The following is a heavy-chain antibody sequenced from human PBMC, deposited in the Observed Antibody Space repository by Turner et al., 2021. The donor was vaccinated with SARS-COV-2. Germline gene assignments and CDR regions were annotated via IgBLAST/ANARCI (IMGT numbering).Heavy chain of an antibody. V-gene: IGHV4-31*03. Sequence: QVQLQESCPGMVKPLPTLSLTCTVSGGSISSGGYYWGWIRQHPGKGLEWIVYIYYIGSTYYNPSRKSRVTISVDTSKNQFSLKLSSVTAADTAVYYGARDYGGNSNYFDYWGQGTLVTVSS. CDR1: GGSISSGGYY. CDR2: IYYIGST. J-gene: IGHJ4*02. D-gene: IGHD2-21*02. CDR3: ARDYGGNSNYFDY.